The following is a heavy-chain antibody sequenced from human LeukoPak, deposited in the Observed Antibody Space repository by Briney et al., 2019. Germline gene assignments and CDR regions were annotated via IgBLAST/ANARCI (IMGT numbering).Heavy chain of an antibody. CDR1: GFTFGDYA. V-gene: IGHV3-49*03. J-gene: IGHJ4*02. Sequence: PGGSLRLSCTASGFTFGDYAMSWFRQAPGKGLEWVGFIRSKAYGGTTVYAASVKGRFTISRDDSKSIAYLQMNSLKTEDTAVYYCTRDANITLTIGWRLFDYWGQGTLVTVSS. D-gene: IGHD4/OR15-4a*01. CDR3: TRDANITLTIGWRLFDY. CDR2: IRSKAYGGTT.